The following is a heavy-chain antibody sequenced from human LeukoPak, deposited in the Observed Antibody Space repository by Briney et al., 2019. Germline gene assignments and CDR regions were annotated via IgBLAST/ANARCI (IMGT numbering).Heavy chain of an antibody. J-gene: IGHJ4*02. V-gene: IGHV4-31*03. CDR1: GGSISSGGYY. CDR2: IHYSGST. CDR3: AREPRITMVRGVIIGYFDY. Sequence: SETLSLTCTVSGGSISSGGYYWSWIRQHPGKGLEWIGYIHYSGSTYYNPSLKSRVTISVDTSKNQFSLKLSSVTAADTAVYYCAREPRITMVRGVIIGYFDYWGQGTLVTVSS. D-gene: IGHD3-10*01.